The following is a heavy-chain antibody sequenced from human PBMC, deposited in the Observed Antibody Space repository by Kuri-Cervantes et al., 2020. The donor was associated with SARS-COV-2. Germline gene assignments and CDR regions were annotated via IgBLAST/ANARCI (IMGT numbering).Heavy chain of an antibody. CDR2: ISNSGSSI. D-gene: IGHD1-26*01. Sequence: GGSLRLSCAASGFTFSDYYMSWIRQAPGKGLEWVSYISNSGSSIYYADSVKGRFTISRDNAKNSLYLQMNSLRADDTAVYYCARGAGIVGAKIHLFQHWGQGTLVTVSS. CDR3: ARGAGIVGAKIHLFQH. J-gene: IGHJ1*01. V-gene: IGHV3-11*01. CDR1: GFTFSDYY.